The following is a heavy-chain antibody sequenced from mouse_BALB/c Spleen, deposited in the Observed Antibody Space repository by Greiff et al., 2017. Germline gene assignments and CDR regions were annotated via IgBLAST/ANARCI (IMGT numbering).Heavy chain of an antibody. CDR3: ARKGYDYAWFAV. V-gene: IGHV1S135*01. J-gene: IGHJ3*01. CDR2: IDPYDGGT. Sequence: EVKLMESGPELEKPGASVKISCKASGYSFTGYNMNWVKQSNGKSLEWLGNIDPYDGGTSYNQKFKGKATLTVDKSSSTAYMQLKSLTSEDSAVYYCARKGYDYAWFAVWGEGTLVTVSA. D-gene: IGHD2-4*01. CDR1: GYSFTGYN.